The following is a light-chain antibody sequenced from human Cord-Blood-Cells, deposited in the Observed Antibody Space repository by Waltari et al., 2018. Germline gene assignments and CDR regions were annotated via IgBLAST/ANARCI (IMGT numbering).Light chain of an antibody. Sequence: EIVLTQSPGTLSFSPADRASLSCRARQSVSSSYLAWYQQKPGQAPRLLIYGASSRATGIPDRFSGSGSGTDFTLTISRLEPEDFAVYYCQQYGSSPPWTFGQGTKVEIK. V-gene: IGKV3-20*01. CDR2: GAS. CDR1: QSVSSSY. J-gene: IGKJ1*01. CDR3: QQYGSSPPWT.